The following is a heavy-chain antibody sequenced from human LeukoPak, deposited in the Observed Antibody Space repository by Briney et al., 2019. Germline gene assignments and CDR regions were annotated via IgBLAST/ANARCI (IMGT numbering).Heavy chain of an antibody. CDR1: GFTFSSYW. CDR2: IKQDGSEK. D-gene: IGHD3-3*01. J-gene: IGHJ5*02. CDR3: ARDPAYYDFWSGPTDPPFDP. Sequence: GGSLRLSCAASGFTFSSYWMSWVRQAPGKGLEWVAMIKQDGSEKYYVDSVKGRFTISRDNAKNSLYLQMNSLRAEDTAVYYCARDPAYYDFWSGPTDPPFDPWGQGTLVTVSS. V-gene: IGHV3-7*01.